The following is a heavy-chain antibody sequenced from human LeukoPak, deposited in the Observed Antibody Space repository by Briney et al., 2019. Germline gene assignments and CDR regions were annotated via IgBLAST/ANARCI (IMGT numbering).Heavy chain of an antibody. V-gene: IGHV3-23*01. J-gene: IGHJ4*02. D-gene: IGHD5-18*01. CDR1: GFTFSNYG. CDR2: ITGSGGST. CDR3: ASGAAMVTTPFDY. Sequence: GGSLRLSCAASGFTFSNYGLSWVRQAPGKGLEWVSGITGSGGSTYYADSVKGRFTISRDNSKNTLYLQMNSLRAEDTAVYYCASGAAMVTTPFDYWGQGTLVTVSS.